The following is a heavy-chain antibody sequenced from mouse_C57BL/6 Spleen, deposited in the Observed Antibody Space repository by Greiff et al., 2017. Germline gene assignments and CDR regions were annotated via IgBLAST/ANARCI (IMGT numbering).Heavy chain of an antibody. V-gene: IGHV14-3*01. D-gene: IGHD4-1*01. CDR3: ARGTGNWYFDV. Sequence: EVQLQQSVAELVRPGASVKLSCTASGFTFNNTYMHWVKQRPEQGLEWIGRIDPANGNTKYAPKFQGKATITADTSSNTAYLQLSSLTSEDTAIYYWARGTGNWYFDVWGTGTTVTVSS. J-gene: IGHJ1*03. CDR2: IDPANGNT. CDR1: GFTFNNTY.